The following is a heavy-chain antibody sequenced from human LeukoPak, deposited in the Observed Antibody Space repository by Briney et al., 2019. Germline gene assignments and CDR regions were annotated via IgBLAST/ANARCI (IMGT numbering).Heavy chain of an antibody. CDR1: GFTVSSNY. CDR2: IYSGGTT. V-gene: IGHV3-53*01. J-gene: IGHJ4*02. Sequence: GGSLRLSCAASGFTVSSNYMSWVRQAPGKGLEWVSVIYSGGTTSYADYVKGRFTISRDNSKNMLYLQMNSLRAEDTAVYYCAINYYGSGSYYHYWGQGTLVTVSS. CDR3: AINYYGSGSYYHY. D-gene: IGHD3-10*01.